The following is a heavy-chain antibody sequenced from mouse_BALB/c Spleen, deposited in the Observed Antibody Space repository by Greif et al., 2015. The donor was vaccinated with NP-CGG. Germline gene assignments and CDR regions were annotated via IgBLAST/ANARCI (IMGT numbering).Heavy chain of an antibody. D-gene: IGHD1-2*01. Sequence: EVKLVESGGGLVKPGGSLKLSCAASEFTFSDYYMYWVRQTPEKRLEWVATISDGGSYTYYPDSVKGRFTISRDNAKNGRYLQMSGLKSEDTAMYYCARDPHYGGYAMDYWGQGTSVTVSS. CDR1: EFTFSDYY. V-gene: IGHV5-4*02. CDR3: ARDPHYGGYAMDY. J-gene: IGHJ4*01. CDR2: ISDGGSYT.